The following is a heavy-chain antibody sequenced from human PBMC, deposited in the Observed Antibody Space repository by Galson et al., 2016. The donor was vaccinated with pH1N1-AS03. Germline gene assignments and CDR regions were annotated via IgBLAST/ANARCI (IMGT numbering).Heavy chain of an antibody. CDR2: IYYSGST. Sequence: ETLSLTCSVSGGPISSGSYYWTWIRQHPVKGLERIGYIYYSGSTNYNASLKSRVTISVDTSKNQFSLRLTSVTAADTAVYYCATGYFDSPDFFDYWGQGTLVTVSS. CDR3: ATGYFDSPDFFDY. D-gene: IGHD3-9*01. CDR1: GGPISSGSYY. J-gene: IGHJ4*02. V-gene: IGHV4-61*01.